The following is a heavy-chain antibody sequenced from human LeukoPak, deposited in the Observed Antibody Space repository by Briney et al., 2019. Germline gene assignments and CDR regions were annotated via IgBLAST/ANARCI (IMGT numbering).Heavy chain of an antibody. CDR3: AKFRYFDWLPDFDY. CDR1: GFTFSSYA. D-gene: IGHD3-9*01. Sequence: GGSLRLSCAASGFTFSSYAMSWVRQAPGKGLEWVSAISGSGGSTYYADSVKGRYTISRDNSKNTLYLQMNSLRAEDTAVYYCAKFRYFDWLPDFDYWGQGTLVTVSS. V-gene: IGHV3-23*01. CDR2: ISGSGGST. J-gene: IGHJ4*02.